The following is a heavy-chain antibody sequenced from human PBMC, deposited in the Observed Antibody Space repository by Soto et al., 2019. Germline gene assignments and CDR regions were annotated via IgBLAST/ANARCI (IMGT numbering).Heavy chain of an antibody. V-gene: IGHV4-4*02. D-gene: IGHD3-10*01. CDR1: GGSISSSNW. CDR2: IYHSGST. Sequence: QVQLQESGPGLVKPSGTLSLTCAVSGGSISSSNWWSWVRQPPGKGLEWIGEIYHSGSTNYNPSLTRRVTISVDKPQNQFSLKLSSVTAADTAVYYCARLYMVRGVMDWFDPWGQGTLVTVSS. J-gene: IGHJ5*02. CDR3: ARLYMVRGVMDWFDP.